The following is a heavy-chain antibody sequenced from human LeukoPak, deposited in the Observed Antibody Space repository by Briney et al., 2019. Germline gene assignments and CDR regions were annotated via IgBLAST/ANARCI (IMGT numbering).Heavy chain of an antibody. J-gene: IGHJ5*02. Sequence: GGSLRLSCAASGFTFTSHGMHWVRQAPGKGLEWVAHIRYDGSNKYYADSVKGRFTISRDDSKKMLYLQMNSLRPEDTAVYYCAKDRQQLVRLNWFDPWGQGTLVTVSS. CDR2: IRYDGSNK. CDR3: AKDRQQLVRLNWFDP. D-gene: IGHD6-13*01. V-gene: IGHV3-30*02. CDR1: GFTFTSHG.